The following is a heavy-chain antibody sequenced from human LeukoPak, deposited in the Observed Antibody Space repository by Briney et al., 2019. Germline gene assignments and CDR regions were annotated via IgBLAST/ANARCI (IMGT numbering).Heavy chain of an antibody. CDR3: ARDRGQYYYDSSGATDGS. Sequence: GGSLRLSCAASGFTVSSNYMSWVRQAPGKGLEWVSVIYSGGSTYYADSVKGRFTISRDNSKNTLYLQMNSLRAEDTAVYYCARDRGQYYYDSSGATDGSWGQGTLVTVSS. V-gene: IGHV3-66*01. J-gene: IGHJ5*02. CDR1: GFTVSSNY. D-gene: IGHD3-22*01. CDR2: IYSGGST.